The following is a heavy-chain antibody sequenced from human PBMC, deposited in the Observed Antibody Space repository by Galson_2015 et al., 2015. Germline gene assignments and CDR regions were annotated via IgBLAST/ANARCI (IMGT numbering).Heavy chain of an antibody. CDR3: GRDPGTGLRWFDP. Sequence: SVKVSCKASGGTFSSYAISWVRQAPGQGLEWMGGIIPIFGTANYAQKFQGRVTITADESTSTAYMELSSLRSEDTAVYYCGRDPGTGLRWFDPWGQGTLVTVSS. CDR1: GGTFSSYA. CDR2: IIPIFGTA. D-gene: IGHD1-1*01. V-gene: IGHV1-69*13. J-gene: IGHJ5*02.